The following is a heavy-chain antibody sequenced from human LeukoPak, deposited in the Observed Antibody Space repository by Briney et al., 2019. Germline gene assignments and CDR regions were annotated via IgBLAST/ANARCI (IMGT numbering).Heavy chain of an antibody. V-gene: IGHV6-1*01. CDR2: TYYRSKWYN. CDR1: GDSVSMNSAA. Sequence: SRTLSLTFAISGDSVSMNSAAWNGVRHSPARGREWLGSTYYRSKWYNDYAVSVKSRITINPDTSQNQFSLQLNSVTPEDTAVYYCARDISYYYDSSGYSNWFDPWGQGTLVTVSS. D-gene: IGHD3-22*01. J-gene: IGHJ5*02. CDR3: ARDISYYYDSSGYSNWFDP.